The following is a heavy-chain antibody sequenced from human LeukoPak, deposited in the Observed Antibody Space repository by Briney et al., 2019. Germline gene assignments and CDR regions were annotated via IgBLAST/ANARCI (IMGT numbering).Heavy chain of an antibody. J-gene: IGHJ4*02. Sequence: GGSLRLSCAASGFTFSSYAMSWVRQAPGKGLEWVSAISDSGGSTYYADSVKGRFTISRDNSKNTLYLQMNSLRAEDTAVYYCARDGWLGGSYSVDYWGQGTLVTVSS. CDR2: ISDSGGST. V-gene: IGHV3-23*01. CDR1: GFTFSSYA. D-gene: IGHD1-26*01. CDR3: ARDGWLGGSYSVDY.